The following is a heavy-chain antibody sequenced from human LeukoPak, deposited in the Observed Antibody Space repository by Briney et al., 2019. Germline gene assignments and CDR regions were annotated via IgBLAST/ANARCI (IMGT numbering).Heavy chain of an antibody. Sequence: ASVKVSCKASGYTFTSYGISWVRQAPGQGLEWMGWISAYNGNTNYAQKLQGRVTMTTDKSTSTAYMELSSLRSEDTAVYYCARELGSYYFDYWGQGTLVTVSS. D-gene: IGHD3-10*01. CDR3: ARELGSYYFDY. J-gene: IGHJ4*02. CDR1: GYTFTSYG. V-gene: IGHV1-18*01. CDR2: ISAYNGNT.